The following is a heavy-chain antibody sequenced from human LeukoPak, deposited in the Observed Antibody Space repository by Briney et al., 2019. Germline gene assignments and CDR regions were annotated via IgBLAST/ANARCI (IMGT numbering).Heavy chain of an antibody. J-gene: IGHJ4*02. CDR1: GGSFSGYY. D-gene: IGHD6-19*01. Sequence: KTSETLSLTCAVYGGSFSGYYWSWIRQPPGKGLEWIGYIYYSGSTNYNPSLKSRVTISVDTSKNQFSLKLSSVTAADTAVYYCARIAVAGTDFDYWGQGTLVTVSS. CDR3: ARIAVAGTDFDY. CDR2: IYYSGST. V-gene: IGHV4-59*01.